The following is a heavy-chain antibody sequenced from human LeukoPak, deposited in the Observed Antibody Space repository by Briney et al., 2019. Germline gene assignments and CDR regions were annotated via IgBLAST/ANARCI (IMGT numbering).Heavy chain of an antibody. CDR1: AGSISSSSYY. Sequence: SETLSLTCTVSAGSISSSSYYWGWIRQPPGKGLEWIGSIYYSGSTYYNPSLKSRVTISVDTSKNQFSLKLSSVTAADTAVYYCARHTTPMVRGVIMYYFDYWGQGTLVTVSS. V-gene: IGHV4-39*01. CDR3: ARHTTPMVRGVIMYYFDY. D-gene: IGHD3-10*01. CDR2: IYYSGST. J-gene: IGHJ4*02.